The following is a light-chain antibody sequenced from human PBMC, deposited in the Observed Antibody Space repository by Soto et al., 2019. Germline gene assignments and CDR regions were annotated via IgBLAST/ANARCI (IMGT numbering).Light chain of an antibody. Sequence: QSVLTQPGSVSGSPGQAITISSTGTSSDVGSYNLVSWYQQHPGKAPKLMIYEVSKRPSGVSNRFSGSKSGNTASLTISGLQTEDEADYYCCSYAGSTVFGGGTKVTVL. CDR2: EVS. CDR3: CSYAGSTV. V-gene: IGLV2-23*02. J-gene: IGLJ2*01. CDR1: SSDVGSYNL.